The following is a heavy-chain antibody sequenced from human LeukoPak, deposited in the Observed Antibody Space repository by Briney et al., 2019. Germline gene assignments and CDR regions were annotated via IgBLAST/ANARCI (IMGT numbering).Heavy chain of an antibody. J-gene: IGHJ3*02. CDR3: ASNRPSQQLVLAFDI. Sequence: SETLSLTCTVSGFSISSGDYYWSWIRQPPGKGLEWIGYIYYSGSTYYNPSLKSRVTISVDTSKNQFSLKLSSVTAADTAVYYCASNRPSQQLVLAFDIWGQGTMVTVSS. D-gene: IGHD6-13*01. CDR2: IYYSGST. V-gene: IGHV4-30-4*01. CDR1: GFSISSGDYY.